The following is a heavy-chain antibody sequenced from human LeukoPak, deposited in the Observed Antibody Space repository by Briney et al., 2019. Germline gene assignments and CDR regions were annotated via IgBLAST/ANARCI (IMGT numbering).Heavy chain of an antibody. CDR2: ISSSGSTI. CDR3: ARPNEEYYYGSGSYSNSDY. D-gene: IGHD3-10*01. CDR1: GFTFSSYG. Sequence: GRSLRLSCAASGFTFSSYGMHWVRQAPGKGLEWVSYISSSGSTIYYADSVKGRFTISRDNAKNSLYLQMNSLRAEDTAVYYCARPNEEYYYGSGSYSNSDYWGQGTLVTVSS. V-gene: IGHV3-48*04. J-gene: IGHJ4*02.